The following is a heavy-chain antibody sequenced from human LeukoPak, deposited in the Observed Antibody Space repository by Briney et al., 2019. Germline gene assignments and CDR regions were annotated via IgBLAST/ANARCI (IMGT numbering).Heavy chain of an antibody. CDR3: ARVVSDSSDWYRLDY. J-gene: IGHJ4*02. CDR2: IKQEGSEK. V-gene: IGHV3-7*01. CDR1: GFTFSSYW. Sequence: PGGSLRLSCGASGFTFSSYWMTWVRQAPGKGLEWVANIKQEGSEKYYVDSVKGRFTISRDNAKNSLYLQMNSLRADDAGVYFCARVVSDSSDWYRLDYWGQGTLVTVSS. D-gene: IGHD6-19*01.